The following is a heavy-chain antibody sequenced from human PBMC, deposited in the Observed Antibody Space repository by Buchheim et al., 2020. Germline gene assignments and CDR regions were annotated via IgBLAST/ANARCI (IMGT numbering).Heavy chain of an antibody. Sequence: EVQLVEFGGGLVQHGGSLRLSCAASGFTFSNYWLTWIRQAPGGGLKWVANINPDGSDKYYVDSVKGRFTISRDNVENSMHLQMNNLTAEDSAVYYCVSWPSTGVTPRTNYWGQGT. V-gene: IGHV3-7*01. D-gene: IGHD1-14*01. CDR2: INPDGSDK. J-gene: IGHJ4*02. CDR3: VSWPSTGVTPRTNY. CDR1: GFTFSNYW.